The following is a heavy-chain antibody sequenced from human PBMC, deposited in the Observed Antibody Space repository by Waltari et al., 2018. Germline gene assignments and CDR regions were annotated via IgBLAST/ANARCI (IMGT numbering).Heavy chain of an antibody. V-gene: IGHV3-7*01. CDR1: GCPFGPYW. D-gene: IGHD3-10*01. Sequence: EVQLVESGGGLVRPGGSLRLPCAASGCPFGPYWMTWFRPVPGKGLEWVASLNEDGSSKYYLDSVKGRFTISRDNARNSLYLQMNGLGAEDTAVYYCSRDRIWFRETQDYWGQGTLVTVSS. CDR2: LNEDGSSK. CDR3: SRDRIWFRETQDY. J-gene: IGHJ4*02.